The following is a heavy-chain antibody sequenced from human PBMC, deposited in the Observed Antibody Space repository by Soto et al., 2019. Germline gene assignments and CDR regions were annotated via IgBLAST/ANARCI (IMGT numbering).Heavy chain of an antibody. CDR1: GGSISSGDYY. V-gene: IGHV4-30-4*01. J-gene: IGHJ6*02. CDR2: IYYSGST. CDR3: ARDHLYDYGDSLYYYYGMDV. D-gene: IGHD4-17*01. Sequence: SETLSLTCTVSGGSISSGDYYWSWIRQPPGKGLEWIGYIYYSGSTYYNPSLKSRVTISVDTSKNQFSLKLSSVTAADTAVYYCARDHLYDYGDSLYYYYGMDVWGQGTTVTVSS.